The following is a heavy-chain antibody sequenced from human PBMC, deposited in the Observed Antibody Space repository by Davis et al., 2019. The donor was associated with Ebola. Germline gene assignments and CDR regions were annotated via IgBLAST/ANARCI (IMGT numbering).Heavy chain of an antibody. J-gene: IGHJ5*02. CDR2: INHSGST. D-gene: IGHD1-14*01. Sequence: SQTLSLTCAVYGGSFSGYYWSWIRQPPGKGLEWIGEINHSGSTNYNPSLKSRVAISVDKSKNQFSLKLSSVTAADTAVYYCARVYTHNWFDPWGQGTLVTVSS. CDR3: ARVYTHNWFDP. V-gene: IGHV4-34*09. CDR1: GGSFSGYY.